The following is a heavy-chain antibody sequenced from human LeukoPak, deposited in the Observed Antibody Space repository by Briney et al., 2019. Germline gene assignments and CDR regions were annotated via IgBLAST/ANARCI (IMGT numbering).Heavy chain of an antibody. CDR3: CRRATDNWYFDL. V-gene: IGHV3-23*01. Sequence: PGGSLRLSCAASGFTFSSYAMSWVRQAPGKGLEWVSAVSGSGGSTDYADSVKGRFTISRDNSKNTLYLQMNSLRAEDTAGYYCCRRATDNWYFDLWGRGTLVTVSS. CDR1: GFTFSSYA. J-gene: IGHJ2*01. CDR2: VSGSGGST.